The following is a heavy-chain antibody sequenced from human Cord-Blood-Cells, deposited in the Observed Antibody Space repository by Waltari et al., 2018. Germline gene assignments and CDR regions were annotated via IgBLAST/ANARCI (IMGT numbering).Heavy chain of an antibody. CDR1: GGSISSYY. Sequence: QVQLQESGPGLVKPSETLSLTCPVSGGSISSYYWRWIRQPAGKGLEWIGRIYTSGSTNYNPALKSRVTMSVDTSKNQFSLKLSSVTAADTAVYYCARDRGLSKEVTWYFDLWGRGTLVTVSS. V-gene: IGHV4-4*07. J-gene: IGHJ2*01. CDR3: ARDRGLSKEVTWYFDL. CDR2: IYTSGST. D-gene: IGHD3-10*01.